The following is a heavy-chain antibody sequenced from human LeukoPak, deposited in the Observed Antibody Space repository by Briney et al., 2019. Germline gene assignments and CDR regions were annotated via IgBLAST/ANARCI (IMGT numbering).Heavy chain of an antibody. V-gene: IGHV3-30*02. CDR1: GFTFSSYG. Sequence: GGSLRLSCAASGFTFSSYGMHWVRQAPGKGLEWVAFIRYDGSNKYYADSVKGRFTISRDNAKNSLYLQMNSLRAEDTAVYYCARDGLLPYNYCFYYMDVWGKGTTVTVSS. CDR3: ARDGLLPYNYCFYYMDV. D-gene: IGHD3-22*01. CDR2: IRYDGSNK. J-gene: IGHJ6*03.